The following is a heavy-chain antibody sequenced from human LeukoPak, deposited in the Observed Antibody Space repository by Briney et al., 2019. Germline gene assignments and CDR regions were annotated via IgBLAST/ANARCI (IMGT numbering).Heavy chain of an antibody. CDR1: GFTFTSYD. D-gene: IGHD3-10*01. Sequence: ASVKVSCKASGFTFTSYDINWVRQASGQGLEWMGWMNPNTGDTGYAQKFQGRVTMTRDISISTAYMELRGLRSEDTAIYYCVRDGEGVAISVNYWFDPWGRGTLVTVSS. V-gene: IGHV1-8*01. CDR2: MNPNTGDT. CDR3: VRDGEGVAISVNYWFDP. J-gene: IGHJ5*02.